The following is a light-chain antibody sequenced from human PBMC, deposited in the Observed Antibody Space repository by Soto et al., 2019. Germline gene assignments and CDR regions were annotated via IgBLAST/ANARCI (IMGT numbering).Light chain of an antibody. CDR3: SSYTSSTTRV. J-gene: IGLJ2*01. CDR2: DVS. Sequence: QSVLTQPASVSGSPGQSITISCTGTSSDVGGYNYVSWYQQHPGKAPKLIIYDVSNRPSGVSNRFSGSKSGNTASLTISGLQAEDEADYYCSSYTSSTTRVFGGGTKVTVI. V-gene: IGLV2-14*01. CDR1: SSDVGGYNY.